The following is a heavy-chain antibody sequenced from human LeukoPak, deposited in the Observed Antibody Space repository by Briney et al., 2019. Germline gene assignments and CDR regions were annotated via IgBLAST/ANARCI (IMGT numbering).Heavy chain of an antibody. D-gene: IGHD6-13*01. CDR3: ARVLSSSWDKTNFDY. CDR1: GFIFRSYS. V-gene: IGHV3-7*01. CDR2: IKQDGSEK. Sequence: QPGGSLRLSCAASGFIFRSYSMNWVRQAPGKGLEWVANIKQDGSEKYYVDSVKGRFTISRDNAKNSLYLQMNSLRAEGTAVYYCARVLSSSWDKTNFDYWGQGTLVTVSS. J-gene: IGHJ4*02.